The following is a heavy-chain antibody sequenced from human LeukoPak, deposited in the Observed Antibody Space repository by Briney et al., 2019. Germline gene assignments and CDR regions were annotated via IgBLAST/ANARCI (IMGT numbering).Heavy chain of an antibody. D-gene: IGHD3-22*01. CDR1: GYTFTSHG. CDR3: ARGYYDGSGYCVY. V-gene: IGHV1-18*01. J-gene: IGHJ4*02. CDR2: ISANNGNT. Sequence: GASVKLSCKASGYTFTSHGISWARHAPGQGLEWMVWISANNGNTNYAEKLQGRVTMTTDTSTRTAYMELRSLRSGDTAVYYCARGYYDGSGYCVYWGQGTLVTVSS.